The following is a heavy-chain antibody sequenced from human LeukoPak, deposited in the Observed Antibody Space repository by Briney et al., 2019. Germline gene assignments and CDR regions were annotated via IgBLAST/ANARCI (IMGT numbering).Heavy chain of an antibody. CDR2: ISSSSSYI. CDR1: GFTFSSYS. Sequence: GGSLRLSCAASGFTFSSYSMNWVRQAPGKGLEWVSSISSSSSYIYHADPVKGRFTTSRDNAKNSLYLQMNSLRAEDTAVYYCARDPTFGGVIADDYWGQGTLVTVSS. D-gene: IGHD3-16*02. CDR3: ARDPTFGGVIADDY. V-gene: IGHV3-21*01. J-gene: IGHJ4*02.